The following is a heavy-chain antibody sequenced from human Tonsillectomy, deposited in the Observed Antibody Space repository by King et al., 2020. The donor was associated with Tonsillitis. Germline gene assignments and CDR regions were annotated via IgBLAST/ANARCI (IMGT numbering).Heavy chain of an antibody. V-gene: IGHV3-13*01. CDR3: ARNSGTDDAFDI. CDR1: GFTFSSYD. CDR2: IGTAGDT. D-gene: IGHD3/OR15-3a*01. Sequence: VQLVESGGGLVQPGGSLRLSCAASGFTFSSYDIHWVRQATGKGLEWVSAIGTAGDTYYPGSVKGRFTISRENAKNSLYLQMNSLRAGDTAVYYCARNSGTDDAFDIWGQGTMVTVSS. J-gene: IGHJ3*02.